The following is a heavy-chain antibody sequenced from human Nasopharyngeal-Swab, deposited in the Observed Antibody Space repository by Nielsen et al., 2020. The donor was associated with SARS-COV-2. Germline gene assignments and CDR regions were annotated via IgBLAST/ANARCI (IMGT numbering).Heavy chain of an antibody. J-gene: IGHJ1*01. D-gene: IGHD6-6*01. V-gene: IGHV3-9*01. Sequence: SLKISCAASGFTFDEYAMHWVRQAPGKGLEWASGISWNGGNIGYGDSVKGRFTISRDNAKNSLYLQMNSLRPEDTALYYCAKDSYSSSSRLQHWGRGTLVTVSS. CDR1: GFTFDEYA. CDR3: AKDSYSSSSRLQH. CDR2: ISWNGGNI.